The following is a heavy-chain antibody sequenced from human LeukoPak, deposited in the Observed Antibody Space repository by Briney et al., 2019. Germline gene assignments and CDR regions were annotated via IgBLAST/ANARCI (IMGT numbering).Heavy chain of an antibody. CDR1: GFTFSSYS. D-gene: IGHD3-22*01. CDR3: AITGPTYYYDSSGYFY. V-gene: IGHV3-21*01. J-gene: IGHJ4*02. Sequence: GGSLRLSCAASGFTFSSYSMNWVRQAPGKGLEWVSSISSSSSYIYYADSVKGRFTISRDNAKNSLYLQMNSLRAEDTVVYYCAITGPTYYYDSSGYFYWGQGTLVTVSS. CDR2: ISSSSSYI.